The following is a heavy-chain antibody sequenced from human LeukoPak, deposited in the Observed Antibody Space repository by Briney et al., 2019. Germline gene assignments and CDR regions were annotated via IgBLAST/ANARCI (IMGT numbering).Heavy chain of an antibody. CDR2: LSYDGSNE. CDR3: ASPDCSRTSCYKPGYDY. Sequence: GRSLRLSCAASGFSFSSYTMHWVRQAPGKGLEWVADLSYDGSNEHYADSVKGRFAISRDNSKNTLYLQMNSLRAEDTAVYYCASPDCSRTSCYKPGYDYWGQGTLVTVSS. CDR1: GFSFSSYT. J-gene: IGHJ4*02. D-gene: IGHD2-2*02. V-gene: IGHV3-30*01.